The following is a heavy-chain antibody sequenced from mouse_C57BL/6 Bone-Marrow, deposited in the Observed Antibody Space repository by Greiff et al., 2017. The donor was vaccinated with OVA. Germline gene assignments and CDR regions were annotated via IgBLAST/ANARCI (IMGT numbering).Heavy chain of an antibody. CDR2: IDPSDSYT. V-gene: IGHV1-69*01. D-gene: IGHD2-1*01. CDR1: GYTFTSYW. CDR3: AREKDGNLFAY. Sequence: VQLQQPGAELVMPGASVKLSCKASGYTFTSYWMHWVKQRPGQGLEWIGEIDPSDSYTNYNQKFKGKSTLTVDKSSSTAYMQLSSLTSEESAVYYCAREKDGNLFAYWGQGTLVTVSA. J-gene: IGHJ3*01.